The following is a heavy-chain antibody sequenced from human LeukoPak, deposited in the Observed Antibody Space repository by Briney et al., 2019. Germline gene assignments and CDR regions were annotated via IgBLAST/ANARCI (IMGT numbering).Heavy chain of an antibody. Sequence: SETLSLTCTVSGGSISGYYWSWIRQPPGKGLEWIGYIFYSGSTNYNPSLKSRVTISVDTSKNQFSLKLSSVTAADTAVYFCARVYYGRSYDYWYFDLWGRGTLVTVSS. D-gene: IGHD3-10*01. CDR2: IFYSGST. V-gene: IGHV4-59*01. J-gene: IGHJ2*01. CDR1: GGSISGYY. CDR3: ARVYYGRSYDYWYFDL.